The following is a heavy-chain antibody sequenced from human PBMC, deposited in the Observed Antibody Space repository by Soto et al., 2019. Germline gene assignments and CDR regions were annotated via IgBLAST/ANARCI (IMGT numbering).Heavy chain of an antibody. CDR3: VILSGAAVMVRHPP. Sequence: EVQLVESGGGLVQPGGSLRLSCAASGFTFNNYWMHWVRQAPGKGLVWVSCLNSDGSSTRYAASVNARVTISRDNAKITLYLQMNSLRVEATSVYYCVILSGAAVMVRHPPFGQVTLVTVSS. CDR1: GFTFNNYW. D-gene: IGHD3-10*01. CDR2: LNSDGSST. J-gene: IGHJ5*02. V-gene: IGHV3-74*01.